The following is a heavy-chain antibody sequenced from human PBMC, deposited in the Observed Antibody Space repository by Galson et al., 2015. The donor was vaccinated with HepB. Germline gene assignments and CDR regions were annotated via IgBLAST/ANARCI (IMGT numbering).Heavy chain of an antibody. CDR1: GFTFSNYW. V-gene: IGHV3-7*01. CDR3: ARDNVVPGGGDWFDP. Sequence: SLRLSCAASGFTFSNYWMSWVRQAPGKGLEWVANINKDGSEKYYVDSVKGRFTISRDNAKNSMYLQMNSLRAEDTAMYYCARDNVVPGGGDWFDPWGQGTLVTVSS. D-gene: IGHD2-2*01. J-gene: IGHJ5*02. CDR2: INKDGSEK.